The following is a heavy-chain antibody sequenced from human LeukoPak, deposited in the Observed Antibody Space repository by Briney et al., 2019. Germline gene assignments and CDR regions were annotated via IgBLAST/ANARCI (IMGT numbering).Heavy chain of an antibody. V-gene: IGHV1-46*01. J-gene: IGHJ4*02. CDR1: GYTFTSYY. Sequence: ASVKVSCKASGYTFTSYYMHWVRQAPGQGLEWMGIINPSGGSTSYAQKLQGRVTMTTDTSTSTAYMELRSLRSDDTAVYYCARDAAVITIFGVVIQYFDYWGQGTLVTVSS. CDR2: INPSGGST. CDR3: ARDAAVITIFGVVIQYFDY. D-gene: IGHD3-3*01.